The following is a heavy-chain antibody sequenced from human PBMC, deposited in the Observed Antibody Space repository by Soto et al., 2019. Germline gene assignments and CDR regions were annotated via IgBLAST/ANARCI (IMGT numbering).Heavy chain of an antibody. V-gene: IGHV1-18*01. D-gene: IGHD3-3*01. CDR2: ISAYDGKT. J-gene: IGHJ5*02. CDR1: GYTFNTYG. Sequence: ASVKVSCKTSGYTFNTYGINWVRQAPGQGLELMGWISAYDGKTTYAEKFQGGVTLTTDTSTSTAYMELRSLRSDDTAIYYCARDPHEFWTSYWFDPWGQGTPVTAPQ. CDR3: ARDPHEFWTSYWFDP.